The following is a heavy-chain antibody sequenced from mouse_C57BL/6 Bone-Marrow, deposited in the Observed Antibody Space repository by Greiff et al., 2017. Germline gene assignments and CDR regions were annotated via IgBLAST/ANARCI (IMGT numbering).Heavy chain of an antibody. V-gene: IGHV1-69*01. CDR2: IDPSDSYT. Sequence: VQLQQPGAELVMPGASVKLSCKASGYTFTSYWMHWVKQRPGQGLEWIGEIDPSDSYTNYNQKFKGKYTLTVDKSSSTAYMQLSSLTSEDSAVYYGARGGLRRRRYAMDYWGQGTSVTVSS. CDR3: ARGGLRRRRYAMDY. CDR1: GYTFTSYW. J-gene: IGHJ4*01. D-gene: IGHD2-4*01.